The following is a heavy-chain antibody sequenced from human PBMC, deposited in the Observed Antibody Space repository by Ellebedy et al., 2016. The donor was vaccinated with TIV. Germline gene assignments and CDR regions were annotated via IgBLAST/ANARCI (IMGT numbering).Heavy chain of an antibody. J-gene: IGHJ5*02. CDR1: GGSISSGGYY. CDR2: IYYSGST. V-gene: IGHV4-31*01. CDR3: ARGYCSGGSCYQPGNWFDP. Sequence: MPSETLSLTCTVSGGSISSGGYYWSWIRQHPGKGLEWIGYIYYSGSTYYNPSLKSLVTISVDTSKNQFSLKLSSVTAADTAVYYCARGYCSGGSCYQPGNWFDPWGQGTLVTVSS. D-gene: IGHD2-15*01.